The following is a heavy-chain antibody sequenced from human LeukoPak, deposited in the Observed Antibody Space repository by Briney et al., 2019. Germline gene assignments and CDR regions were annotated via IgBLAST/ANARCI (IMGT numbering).Heavy chain of an antibody. D-gene: IGHD2-15*01. CDR3: ARELRYMHV. J-gene: IGHJ6*03. CDR2: ISSSSSYI. CDR1: GLIFSSYS. Sequence: HGGSLRLSRAASGLIFSSYSMNWVRQAPGKGLEWVSSISSSSSYIYYADSVKGRFTISRDNAKNSLYLQMNRLRAEDTAVYYCARELRYMHVWGKGTTVTVSS. V-gene: IGHV3-21*01.